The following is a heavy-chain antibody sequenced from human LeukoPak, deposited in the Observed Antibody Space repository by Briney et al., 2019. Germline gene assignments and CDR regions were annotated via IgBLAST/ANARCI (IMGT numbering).Heavy chain of an antibody. CDR2: IFYSGST. CDR3: AREKVAAAGFFDY. D-gene: IGHD6-13*01. Sequence: PSETLSLTCTVSGGSISTSNYYWGWIRQPPGKGLEWIGNIFYSGSTYYSPSLKSRVTISLDTSRNQFSLKLSSVTAADTAVYYCAREKVAAAGFFDYWGQGTLVTVSS. V-gene: IGHV4-39*07. CDR1: GGSISTSNYY. J-gene: IGHJ4*02.